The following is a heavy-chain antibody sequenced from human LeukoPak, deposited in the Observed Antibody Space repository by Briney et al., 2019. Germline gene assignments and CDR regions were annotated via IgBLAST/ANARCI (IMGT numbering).Heavy chain of an antibody. D-gene: IGHD3-16*01. V-gene: IGHV1-69*01. J-gene: IGHJ4*02. CDR2: IIPIFGTA. CDR1: GGTLSSYA. CDR3: ARGTTIGGFDY. Sequence: SVKVSCKASGGTLSSYAISWVRQAPGQVLEWMGGIIPIFGTANYAQKFQGRVTITADESTSKAYMELSSLRSEDTAVYYCARGTTIGGFDYWGQGTLVTVSS.